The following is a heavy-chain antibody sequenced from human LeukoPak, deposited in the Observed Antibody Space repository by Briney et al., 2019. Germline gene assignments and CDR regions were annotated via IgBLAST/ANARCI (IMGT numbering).Heavy chain of an antibody. CDR1: GLTFSSYA. J-gene: IGHJ3*02. Sequence: GGSLRLSCAASGLTFSSYAMHWVRQAPGKGLEYVSAISSNGGSTYYANSVKGRFTISRDNSKNTLYLQMGSLRAEDMAVYYCARERHSGSYQHDAFDIWGQGTMVTVSS. CDR3: ARERHSGSYQHDAFDI. V-gene: IGHV3-64*01. D-gene: IGHD1-26*01. CDR2: ISSNGGST.